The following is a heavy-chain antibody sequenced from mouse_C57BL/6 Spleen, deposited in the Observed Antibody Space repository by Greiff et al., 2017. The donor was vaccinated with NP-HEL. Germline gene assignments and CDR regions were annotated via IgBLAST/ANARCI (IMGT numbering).Heavy chain of an antibody. CDR2: IYPGDGDT. J-gene: IGHJ3*01. D-gene: IGHD2-5*01. V-gene: IGHV1-82*01. Sequence: VQLQQSGPELVKPGASVKISCKASGYAFSSSWMNWVKQRPGKGLEWIGRIYPGDGDTNYNGKFKGKATLTADKSSSTAYMQLSSLTSEDSAVYFCARGDSNYDAWFAYWGQGTLVTVSA. CDR3: ARGDSNYDAWFAY. CDR1: GYAFSSSW.